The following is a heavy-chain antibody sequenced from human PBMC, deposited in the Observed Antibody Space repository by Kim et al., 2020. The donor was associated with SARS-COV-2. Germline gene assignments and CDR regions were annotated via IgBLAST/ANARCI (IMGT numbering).Heavy chain of an antibody. V-gene: IGHV3-15*01. CDR1: GFTFSNAW. CDR3: TTGPSIAAAGYY. J-gene: IGHJ4*02. D-gene: IGHD6-13*01. Sequence: GGSLRLSCATSGFTFSNAWMSWVRQAPGKGLEWVGRIKSKTDGGTTDYAAPVKGRFTISRDDSKNTLYLQMNSLKTEDTAVYYCTTGPSIAAAGYYWGQGTLVTVSS. CDR2: IKSKTDGGTT.